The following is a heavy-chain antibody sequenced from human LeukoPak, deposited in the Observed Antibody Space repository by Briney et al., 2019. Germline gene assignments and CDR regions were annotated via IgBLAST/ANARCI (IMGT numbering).Heavy chain of an antibody. J-gene: IGHJ1*01. CDR2: IYSGGST. Sequence: GGSLRLSCAASGFTVSNNYMSWVRQAPGKGLEWFSIIYSGGSTYYADSVEGRFTISRDKSKNTLYLQMNTLRAEDTAVYYCARSGSRYFDGTSNWGQGTLVTVSS. V-gene: IGHV3-53*01. D-gene: IGHD3-9*01. CDR1: GFTVSNNY. CDR3: ARSGSRYFDGTSN.